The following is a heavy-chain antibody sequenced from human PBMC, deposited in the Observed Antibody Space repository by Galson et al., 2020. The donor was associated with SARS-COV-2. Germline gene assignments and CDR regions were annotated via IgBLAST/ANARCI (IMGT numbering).Heavy chain of an antibody. V-gene: IGHV4-59*01. D-gene: IGHD2-15*01. Sequence: SETLSLTCTVSDDSIRNYYWNWIRQSPGKGLEWIGSFYYSGNINYNPSLRSRLTLSGDTSKNQHSLKLSSVTAADTAVYYCARENCSGPNCIVDAFDIWGQGTAVTVSP. CDR3: ARENCSGPNCIVDAFDI. CDR2: FYYSGNI. CDR1: DDSIRNYY. J-gene: IGHJ3*02.